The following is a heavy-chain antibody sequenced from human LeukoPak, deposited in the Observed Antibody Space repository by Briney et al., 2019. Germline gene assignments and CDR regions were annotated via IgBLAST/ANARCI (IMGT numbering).Heavy chain of an antibody. CDR2: VNAAGSGT. J-gene: IGHJ4*02. V-gene: IGHV3-23*01. CDR1: GFTFSSYA. Sequence: GGSLRLSCAASGFTFSSYAMSWVRQPPGKGLEWVSTVNAAGSGTYYADSVKGRFTISRDNSKNTLFLQMNSLRAEDTAVYYCATDGGLSGVADRGFDYWGQGTLVTVSS. D-gene: IGHD3-3*01. CDR3: ATDGGLSGVADRGFDY.